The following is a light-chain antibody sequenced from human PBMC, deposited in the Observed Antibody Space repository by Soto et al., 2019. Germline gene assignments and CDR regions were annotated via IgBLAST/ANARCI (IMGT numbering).Light chain of an antibody. CDR1: QSVTSRS. V-gene: IGKV3-20*01. CDR2: GAS. J-gene: IGKJ5*01. CDR3: QHKGNEPPIT. Sequence: EIVLTQSPGTLSVSPGEGATLSCRASQSVTSRSLAWYQHQPGQAPRLLIYGASSRASGIPDRFSGSGSGTDFTLTISRLEPEDFAVYYCQHKGNEPPITFGQGTRLE.